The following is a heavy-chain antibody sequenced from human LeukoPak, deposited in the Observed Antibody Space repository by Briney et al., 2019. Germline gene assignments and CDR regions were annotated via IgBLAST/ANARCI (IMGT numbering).Heavy chain of an antibody. CDR1: GGSISSYY. CDR2: IHYSGST. V-gene: IGHV4-59*01. Sequence: SETLSLTCTVSGGSISSYYWSWIRQPPVKGLEWIGYIHYSGSTNYNPSLKSRVTISVDTSKNQFSLKLSSVTAADTAVYYCARTTEGYCRGRSCYSYYYYMDVWGKGTTVTVSS. CDR3: ARTTEGYCRGRSCYSYYYYMDV. D-gene: IGHD2-15*01. J-gene: IGHJ6*03.